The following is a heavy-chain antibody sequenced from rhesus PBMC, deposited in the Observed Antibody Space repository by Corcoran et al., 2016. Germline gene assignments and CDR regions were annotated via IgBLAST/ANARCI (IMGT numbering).Heavy chain of an antibody. CDR1: GFTFRSYA. CDR2: ISSGGDNT. Sequence: EVQLVETGGDLVQPGGSLRLSCAASGFTFRSYALQWGRQALGKGLDWISAISSGGDNTYYADSVKGRFTISRDNSENTLSLQMNSLRAEDTAVYYCAKGTRGYSGYYFDYWGQGVLVTVSS. D-gene: IGHD5-30*01. J-gene: IGHJ4*01. V-gene: IGHV3S5*01. CDR3: AKGTRGYSGYYFDY.